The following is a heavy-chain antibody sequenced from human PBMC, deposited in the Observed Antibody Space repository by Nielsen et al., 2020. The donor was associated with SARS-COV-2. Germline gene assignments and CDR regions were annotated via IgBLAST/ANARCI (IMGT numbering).Heavy chain of an antibody. CDR2: ISSSSSYI. J-gene: IGHJ4*02. Sequence: GESLKISCAASGFTFSSYSMNWVRQAPGKGLEWVSSISSSSSYIYYADSVKGRFTISRDNAKNSLYLQMNSLRAEDTAVYYCARAYSSGCFDYWGQGTLVTVSS. CDR1: GFTFSSYS. D-gene: IGHD6-19*01. V-gene: IGHV3-21*01. CDR3: ARAYSSGCFDY.